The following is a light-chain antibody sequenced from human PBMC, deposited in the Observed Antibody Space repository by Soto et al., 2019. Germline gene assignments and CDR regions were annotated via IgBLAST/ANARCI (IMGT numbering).Light chain of an antibody. Sequence: SALTQPASVSGSPGQSITISCTGTSSDVGGYNYVSWYQQHPGKAPKLMIYEVSNRPSGVSNRFSGSKSGNTASLTISGLQAEDEADYYCSSYTSSSTHYVFGTGTKVTLL. CDR2: EVS. V-gene: IGLV2-14*01. CDR1: SSDVGGYNY. CDR3: SSYTSSSTHYV. J-gene: IGLJ1*01.